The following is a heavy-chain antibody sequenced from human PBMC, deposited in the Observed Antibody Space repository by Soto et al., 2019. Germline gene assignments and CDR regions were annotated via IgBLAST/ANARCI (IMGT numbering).Heavy chain of an antibody. CDR1: GFTFSSYA. Sequence: EVQLLESGGGLVQPGGSLRLSCAASGFTFSSYAMSWVRQAPGKGLEWVSAISGSGGSTYYADSVKGRFTISRDNSKNTLYLQXXXLXXXXXXXXXCANRYYGDXVDYWGQGTLVT. V-gene: IGHV3-23*01. D-gene: IGHD4-17*01. J-gene: IGHJ4*02. CDR2: ISGSGGST. CDR3: ANRYYGDXVDY.